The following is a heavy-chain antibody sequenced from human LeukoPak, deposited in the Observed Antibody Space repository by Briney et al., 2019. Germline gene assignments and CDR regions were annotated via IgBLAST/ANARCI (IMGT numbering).Heavy chain of an antibody. J-gene: IGHJ6*02. CDR1: GFTFSSYS. Sequence: GGSLRLSCAASGFTFSSYSMNWVRQAPGKGLEWVSSTSSSSSYIYYADSVKGRFTISRGNAKNSLYLQMNSLRAEDTAVYYCASEASDYYDSSGEYGMDVWGQGTTVTVSS. D-gene: IGHD3-22*01. CDR2: TSSSSSYI. V-gene: IGHV3-21*01. CDR3: ASEASDYYDSSGEYGMDV.